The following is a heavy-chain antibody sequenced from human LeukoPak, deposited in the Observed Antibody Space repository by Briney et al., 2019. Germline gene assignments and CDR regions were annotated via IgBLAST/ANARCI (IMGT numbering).Heavy chain of an antibody. J-gene: IGHJ6*03. CDR1: GYSFASSW. D-gene: IGHD2-8*01. Sequence: GESLKISXKGSGYSFASSWIGWVRQMPGKGLEWVGIIYPDDSDTRYSPSFEGQITISVDKSISTAYLQWSSLKASDTAVYYCARHGHCTNGVCYSNYYYHMDVWGKRTTVTVSS. CDR3: ARHGHCTNGVCYSNYYYHMDV. CDR2: IYPDDSDT. V-gene: IGHV5-51*01.